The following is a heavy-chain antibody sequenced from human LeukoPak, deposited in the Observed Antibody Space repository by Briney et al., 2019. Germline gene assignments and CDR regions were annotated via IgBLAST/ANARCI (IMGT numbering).Heavy chain of an antibody. Sequence: ASVKVSCKASGGTFGSYAISWVRQAPGQGLEWMGGIIPIFGTANYAQKFQGRVTITVDESTSTAYMELSNLRSEDTAVYYCARDGAHYGSGSYLDYWGQGTLVTVSS. D-gene: IGHD3-10*01. V-gene: IGHV1-69*13. CDR2: IIPIFGTA. J-gene: IGHJ4*02. CDR1: GGTFGSYA. CDR3: ARDGAHYGSGSYLDY.